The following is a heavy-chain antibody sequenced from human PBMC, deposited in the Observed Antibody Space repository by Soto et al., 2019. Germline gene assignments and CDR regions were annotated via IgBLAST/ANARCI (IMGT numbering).Heavy chain of an antibody. CDR1: GGSISSGDYY. CDR2: IYYSGST. J-gene: IGHJ3*02. Sequence: SETLSLTCTVSGGSISSGDYYWSWIRQPPGKGLEWIGYIYYSGSTYYNPSLKSRVTISVDTSKNQFSLKLSSVTAAGTAVYYCARITNDFVEWSGGDDFGIWGHGTMATVSS. CDR3: ARITNDFVEWSGGDDFGI. V-gene: IGHV4-30-4*01. D-gene: IGHD3-3*01.